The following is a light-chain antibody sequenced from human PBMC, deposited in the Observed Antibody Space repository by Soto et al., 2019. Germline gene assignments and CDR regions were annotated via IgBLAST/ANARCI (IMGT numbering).Light chain of an antibody. CDR3: QQYGSSTVT. CDR2: RAS. Sequence: EIVLTRSPGTLSLSPGERATLSCRASQSIASGCLAWYQQKPGHPPRLLFNRASTRATGIPYRFSGSWSGTDFTLTISRLEPEDFAVYYCQQYGSSTVTFGQGTRLEIK. CDR1: QSIASGC. V-gene: IGKV3-20*01. J-gene: IGKJ5*01.